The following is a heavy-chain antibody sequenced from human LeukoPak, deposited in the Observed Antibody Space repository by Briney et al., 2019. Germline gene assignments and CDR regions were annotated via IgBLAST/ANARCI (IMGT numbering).Heavy chain of an antibody. V-gene: IGHV3-23*01. CDR3: AAASQLQFDP. J-gene: IGHJ5*02. CDR2: ISGSGGST. CDR1: RFTFSSYA. Sequence: PGGSLRLSCAASRFTFSSYAMSWVRQAPGKGLEWVSAISGSGGSTYYADSVKGRFTISRDNSKNTLYLQMNSLRAEDTAVYYCAAASQLQFDPWGQGTLVTVSS. D-gene: IGHD2-2*01.